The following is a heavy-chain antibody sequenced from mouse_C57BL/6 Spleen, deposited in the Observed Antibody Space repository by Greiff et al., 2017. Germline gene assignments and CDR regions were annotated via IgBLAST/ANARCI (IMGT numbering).Heavy chain of an antibody. CDR1: GYTFTSYD. Sequence: QVQLQQSGPELVKPGASVTLSCKASGYTFTSYDINWVQQRPGQGLAWIGWIYPRDGSTKYNEKFKGKATLTVDTSSSTAYMELHSLTSEYSAVYICARERYDYDGYFDVWGTGTTVTVSS. J-gene: IGHJ1*03. CDR2: IYPRDGST. CDR3: ARERYDYDGYFDV. V-gene: IGHV1-85*01. D-gene: IGHD2-4*01.